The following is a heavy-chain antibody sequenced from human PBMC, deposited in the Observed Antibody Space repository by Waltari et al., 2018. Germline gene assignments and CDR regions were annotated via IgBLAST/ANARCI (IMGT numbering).Heavy chain of an antibody. CDR1: GFTFSTFW. CDR2: IKQDGSVK. D-gene: IGHD1-7*01. J-gene: IGHJ4*02. Sequence: EVQLVESGGGLVQPGGSLRLSCAASGFTFSTFWMHWVRQAPGKGLGWVANIKQDGSVKYYVDSGKGRFTISRDNAKNSLYRQMNSLRAEDTAVYYCTRGGNSLWDYWGQGTLVTVSS. CDR3: TRGGNSLWDY. V-gene: IGHV3-7*01.